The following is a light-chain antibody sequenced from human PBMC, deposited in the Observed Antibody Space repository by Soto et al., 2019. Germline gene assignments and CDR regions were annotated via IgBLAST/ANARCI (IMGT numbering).Light chain of an antibody. V-gene: IGKV1-33*01. J-gene: IGKJ4*01. CDR1: QDIKNY. CDR3: QQYDHLPPLS. CDR2: DAS. Sequence: DIQMTQSPSSLSASVGDRVTITCQASQDIKNYLNWYQQKPGKAPNLLIFDASNLETGVPSRFSGGGSGTHFTFTISRLQPEDVATYYCQQYDHLPPLSFGGGTKMEIK.